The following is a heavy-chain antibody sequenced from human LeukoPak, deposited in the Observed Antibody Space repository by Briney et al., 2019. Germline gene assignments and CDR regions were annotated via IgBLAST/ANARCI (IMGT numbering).Heavy chain of an antibody. CDR2: ICTSGNT. Sequence: SETLSLTCTVAGGSVSSYDWSWSRQPAGKGLEWVGRICTSGNTNYNPSLKSRVTMSVDTSKNPFSLRLSSVTAADTAVYYCARGYYYGSGSGFDYWGQGTLVTVSS. CDR1: GGSVSSYD. D-gene: IGHD3-10*01. J-gene: IGHJ4*02. V-gene: IGHV4-4*07. CDR3: ARGYYYGSGSGFDY.